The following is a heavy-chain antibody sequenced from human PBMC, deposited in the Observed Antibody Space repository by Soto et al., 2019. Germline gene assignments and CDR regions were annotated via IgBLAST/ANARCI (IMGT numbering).Heavy chain of an antibody. CDR1: GFTFGEYA. V-gene: IGHV3-49*03. CDR3: SRLPPNNWGAPLDF. J-gene: IGHJ4*02. Sequence: HPGGSLRLSCITSGFTFGEYAMIWFRQAPGKGLEWVSFITSKRYGGKTEYAASVKGRFTISRDDSKSVAYLQMNSLRTDDTAVYYCSRLPPNNWGAPLDFWGQGTRVTVSS. D-gene: IGHD1-26*01. CDR2: ITSKRYGGKT.